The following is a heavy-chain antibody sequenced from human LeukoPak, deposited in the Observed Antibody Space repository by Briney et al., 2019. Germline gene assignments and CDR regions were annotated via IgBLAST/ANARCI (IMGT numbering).Heavy chain of an antibody. Sequence: GGSLRLSCAGSGFTFKDYYLNWIRQAPGKGLEWVSYISGGSTYTNYANSVKGRFTISRDNARNSLFLQMNSLTAEDTAIYYCARSLVSAVVGMDVWGQGTAVTVSS. CDR1: GFTFKDYY. D-gene: IGHD3-3*01. CDR2: ISGGSTYT. CDR3: ARSLVSAVVGMDV. V-gene: IGHV3-11*06. J-gene: IGHJ6*02.